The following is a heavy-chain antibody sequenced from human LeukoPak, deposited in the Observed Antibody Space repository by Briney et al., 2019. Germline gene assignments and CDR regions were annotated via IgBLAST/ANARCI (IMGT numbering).Heavy chain of an antibody. CDR3: AILYYYSKLNYFDS. V-gene: IGHV4-61*02. J-gene: IGHJ4*02. D-gene: IGHD4-11*01. Sequence: PSQTLSLTCTVSDDSISSGTYYWTWIRQPAGRGLEWIGRISSTGSTNYNPSLKSRVTISIDPSKNQFSLRLKSVTAADTAMYYCAILYYYSKLNYFDSWGQGTLVTVSS. CDR1: DDSISSGTYY. CDR2: ISSTGST.